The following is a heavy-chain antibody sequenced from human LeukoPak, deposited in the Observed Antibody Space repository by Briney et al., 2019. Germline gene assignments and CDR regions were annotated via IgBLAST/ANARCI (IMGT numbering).Heavy chain of an antibody. Sequence: PGGSLRLSCAASGFTFSSYAMSWVRQAPGNGLEWVSAISGSGGSTYYADSVKGRFTISRDNSKNTLYLQMNSLRAEDTAVYYCASCWYYYYGMDVWGQGTTVTVSS. D-gene: IGHD2-15*01. CDR3: ASCWYYYYGMDV. V-gene: IGHV3-23*01. CDR2: ISGSGGST. CDR1: GFTFSSYA. J-gene: IGHJ6*02.